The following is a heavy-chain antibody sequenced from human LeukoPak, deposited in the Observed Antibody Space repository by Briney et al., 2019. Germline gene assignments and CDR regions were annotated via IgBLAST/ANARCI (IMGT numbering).Heavy chain of an antibody. V-gene: IGHV1-46*01. CDR3: ARKKAVYYYDSSGSQGDAFDF. CDR2: FNPSGGST. J-gene: IGHJ3*01. D-gene: IGHD3-22*01. CDR1: GYTFSSYY. Sequence: ASVKVSRKASGYTFSSYYIHWVRQAPGQGLEWVGRFNPSGGSTTYAQKFQGRVTMTRDTSTSTVYMELSSLRSDDTAVYYCARKKAVYYYDSSGSQGDAFDFWGQGTMVTVSS.